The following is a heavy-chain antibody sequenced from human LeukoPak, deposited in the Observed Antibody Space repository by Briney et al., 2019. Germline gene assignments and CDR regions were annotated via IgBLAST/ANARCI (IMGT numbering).Heavy chain of an antibody. CDR2: IWYDRSKK. D-gene: IGHD1-20*01. CDR3: AKGDNYKPLYFDN. Sequence: GGSLRLSCAASGFRFSDFGMHWVRQAPGKGLEWVAVIWYDRSKKFYADSVEGRFTIPSDNSKNTLFLQMNSLRDEDTAVYYCAKGDNYKPLYFDNWGQGSLVTVTA. J-gene: IGHJ4*02. CDR1: GFRFSDFG. V-gene: IGHV3-33*06.